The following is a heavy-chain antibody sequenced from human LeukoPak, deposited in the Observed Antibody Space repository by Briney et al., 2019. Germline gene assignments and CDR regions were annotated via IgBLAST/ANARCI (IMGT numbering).Heavy chain of an antibody. CDR3: ARGQANIVVVPAAGEDAFDI. Sequence: PSETLSLTCTVSGGSISSYYWSWIRQPAGKGLEWIGRIYTSGSTNYNPSLKSRVTMSVDTSKNQFSLKLSSVTAADTAVYYCARGQANIVVVPAAGEDAFDIWGQGTMVTVSS. CDR2: IYTSGST. CDR1: GGSISSYY. J-gene: IGHJ3*02. V-gene: IGHV4-4*07. D-gene: IGHD2-2*01.